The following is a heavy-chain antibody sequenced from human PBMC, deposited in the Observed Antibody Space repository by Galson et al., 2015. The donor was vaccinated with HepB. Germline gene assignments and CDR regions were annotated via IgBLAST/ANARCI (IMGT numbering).Heavy chain of an antibody. CDR1: GGMFNTYS. J-gene: IGHJ4*02. CDR2: IIPLLGMP. CDR3: AREAALSTRYNYGNDY. Sequence: SVQVSCKGSGGMFNTYSFSCARQAPGQGLEWLGRIIPLLGMPSYAQSFQVRVTLTADRFRATAYMEWTNLRHEDTGVYYCAREAALSTRYNYGNDYWGQGTLVTIPS. D-gene: IGHD3-16*01. V-gene: IGHV1-69*04.